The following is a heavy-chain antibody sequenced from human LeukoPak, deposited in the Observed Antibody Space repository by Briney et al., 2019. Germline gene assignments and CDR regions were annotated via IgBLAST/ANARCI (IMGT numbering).Heavy chain of an antibody. D-gene: IGHD6-6*01. J-gene: IGHJ4*02. CDR2: IYSGGST. Sequence: PGGSLRLSCAASGFTVSSNYMSWVRQAPGKGLEWVSVIYSGGSTYYADSVKGRFTISRDNSKNTLYLQMNSLRAEDTAVYYCTKDRWLDYSSSSRPFDHWGQGTRVTVSS. V-gene: IGHV3-66*01. CDR3: TKDRWLDYSSSSRPFDH. CDR1: GFTVSSNY.